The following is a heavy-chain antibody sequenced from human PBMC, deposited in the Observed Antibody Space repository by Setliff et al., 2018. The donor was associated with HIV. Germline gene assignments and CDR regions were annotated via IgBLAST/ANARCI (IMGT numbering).Heavy chain of an antibody. CDR2: INQDGSEK. J-gene: IGHJ5*01. D-gene: IGHD6-6*01. V-gene: IGHV3-7*03. CDR1: GFSFSNYW. Sequence: VGSLRLSCAASGFSFSNYWMNWVRQVPGKGLEWVANINQDGSEKKYVDSMKGRLTISRDNAKNSLYLQMTSLRAEDTALYFCARDPRTDSSYAWFDSWGQGTLVTVSS. CDR3: ARDPRTDSSYAWFDS.